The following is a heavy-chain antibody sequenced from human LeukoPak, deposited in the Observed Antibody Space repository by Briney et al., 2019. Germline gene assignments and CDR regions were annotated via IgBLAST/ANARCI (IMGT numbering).Heavy chain of an antibody. Sequence: ASVKVSCKVSGYTLTELSMHWVRQAPGKGLEWMGGFDPEDGETIYAQKFQGKVTMTEDTSTDTAYMELSSLRSEDTAVYYCATGSIGVVAATRNYYYGMDVWGQGTTVTVSS. V-gene: IGHV1-24*01. CDR2: FDPEDGET. J-gene: IGHJ6*02. CDR3: ATGSIGVVAATRNYYYGMDV. D-gene: IGHD2-15*01. CDR1: GYTLTELS.